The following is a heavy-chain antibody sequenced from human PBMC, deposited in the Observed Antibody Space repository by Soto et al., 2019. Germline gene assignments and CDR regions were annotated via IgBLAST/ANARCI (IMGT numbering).Heavy chain of an antibody. CDR2: ITYSSSYK. CDR3: ARFLGSGTYRSDY. CDR1: GFTFSDYS. V-gene: IGHV3-21*01. Sequence: GGSLRLSCEASGFTFSDYSMNWVRQAPGKGLEWVSSITYSSSYKYYADSVKGRFTISRDNAKNSLYLQMNSLRAEDTAVYYCARFLGSGTYRSDYWGKGTLVTVSS. D-gene: IGHD3-10*01. J-gene: IGHJ4*02.